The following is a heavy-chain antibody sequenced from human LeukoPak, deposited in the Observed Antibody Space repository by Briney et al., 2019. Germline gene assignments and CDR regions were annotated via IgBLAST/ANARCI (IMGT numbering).Heavy chain of an antibody. CDR3: ARGREWEPKVFDY. V-gene: IGHV4-61*01. CDR1: GGSVNSGSYY. J-gene: IGHJ4*02. D-gene: IGHD1-26*01. Sequence: KPSETLSLTCTVSGGSVNSGSYYWNWIRQPPGKGLEWIGYIYYSGSTNYNPSLKSRVTISVDTSKNQFSLKLSSVTAADTAVYYCARGREWEPKVFDYWGQGTLVTVSS. CDR2: IYYSGST.